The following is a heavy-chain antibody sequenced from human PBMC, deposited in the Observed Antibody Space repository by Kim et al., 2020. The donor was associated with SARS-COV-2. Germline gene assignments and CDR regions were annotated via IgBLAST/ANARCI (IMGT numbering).Heavy chain of an antibody. D-gene: IGHD3-10*01. CDR2: IYYSGST. V-gene: IGHV4-39*01. J-gene: IGHJ4*02. CDR1: GDSISSSSYY. CDR3: ASQGNVLLWFGELADLDY. Sequence: SETLSLTCTVSGDSISSSSYYWGWIRQPPGKGLEWIGSIYYSGSTYYNPSLKSRVTISVDTSKNQFSLKLSSVTAADTAVYYCASQGNVLLWFGELADLDYWGQGTLVTVSS.